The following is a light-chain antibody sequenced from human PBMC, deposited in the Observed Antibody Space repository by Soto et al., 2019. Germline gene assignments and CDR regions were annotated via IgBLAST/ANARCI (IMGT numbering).Light chain of an antibody. V-gene: IGLV2-14*01. CDR1: SSDVGGYNH. CDR2: EVN. Sequence: QSALTQPASVSGSPGQSITISCTGTSSDVGGYNHVSWYQHHPGKAPKVIIFEVNNRPSGISNRFSGSKSGNTASLTISGLQAEDEAAYYCASYTTTSTLWVFGGGTKLTVL. CDR3: ASYTTTSTLWV. J-gene: IGLJ3*02.